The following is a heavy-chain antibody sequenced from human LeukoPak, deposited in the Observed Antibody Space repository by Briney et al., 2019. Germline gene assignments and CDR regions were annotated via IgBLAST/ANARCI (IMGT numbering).Heavy chain of an antibody. CDR1: GFTFSSYS. CDR2: ISSSSSYI. V-gene: IGHV3-21*01. D-gene: IGHD3-10*01. J-gene: IGHJ4*02. Sequence: GGSLRLSCAASGFTFSSYSMNWVRQAPGKGLEWVSSISSSSSYIYYADSVKGRFTISRDNAKNSLYLQMNSLRAEDTAVYYCVRYLWFGKVDLFDYWGQGTLVTVSS. CDR3: VRYLWFGKVDLFDY.